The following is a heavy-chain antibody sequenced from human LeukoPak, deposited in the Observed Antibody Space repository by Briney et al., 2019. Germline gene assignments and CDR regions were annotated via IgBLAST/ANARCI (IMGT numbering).Heavy chain of an antibody. CDR2: INVGNANT. J-gene: IGHJ5*02. CDR3: ARVPYYYDNNWFDP. V-gene: IGHV1-18*01. Sequence: GASVKVSCKASGYTFTSYGISWVRQAPGQGLEWMGWINVGNANTKYSQKLQGRVTITRDTSASTAYMELSTLRSEDTAVYYCARVPYYYDNNWFDPWGQGTLVTVSS. D-gene: IGHD3-22*01. CDR1: GYTFTSYG.